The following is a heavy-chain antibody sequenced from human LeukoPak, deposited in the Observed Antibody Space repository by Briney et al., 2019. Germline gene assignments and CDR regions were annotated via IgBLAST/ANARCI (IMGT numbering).Heavy chain of an antibody. CDR3: ARLRPDYDILTGFPMDV. J-gene: IGHJ6*02. CDR2: INHGGSS. CDR1: GGSFSGYY. D-gene: IGHD3-9*01. Sequence: SETLSLTCAVYGGSFSGYYWTWIRQPPGKGPEWIGEINHGGSSNYNPSLKSRVTISVDRSKNQFSLKLSSVTAVDTAVYYCARLRPDYDILTGFPMDVWGPGTTVTVSS. V-gene: IGHV4-34*01.